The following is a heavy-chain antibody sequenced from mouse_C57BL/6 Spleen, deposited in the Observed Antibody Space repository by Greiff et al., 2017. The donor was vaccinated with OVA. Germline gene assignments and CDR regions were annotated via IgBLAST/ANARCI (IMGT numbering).Heavy chain of an antibody. CDR2: IYPGSGST. V-gene: IGHV1-55*01. J-gene: IGHJ2*01. CDR1: GYTFTSYW. Sequence: QVQLQQPGAELVKPGASVKMSCKASGYTFTSYWITWVKQRPGQGLAWIGDIYPGSGSTNYNEKFKSKATLTVDTSSSTAYMQLSSLTSEDSAVYDCAREGNYYGSTYYFDYWGQGTTLTVSS. D-gene: IGHD1-1*01. CDR3: AREGNYYGSTYYFDY.